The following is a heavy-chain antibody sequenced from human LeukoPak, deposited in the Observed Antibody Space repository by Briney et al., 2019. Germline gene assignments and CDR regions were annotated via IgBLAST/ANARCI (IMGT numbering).Heavy chain of an antibody. V-gene: IGHV3-23*01. D-gene: IGHD2-8*02. CDR2: ISGRGDYT. J-gene: IGHJ4*02. CDR3: AKDFYWAFDY. CDR1: GFTFSSYG. Sequence: GGSLRLSCAASGFTFSSYGMSWVRQAPGKGLEWVSGISGRGDYTYYADSVKGRFTISRDNSKNTLYLQMNSLRVEDTAVYYCAKDFYWAFDYWGQETLVTVSS.